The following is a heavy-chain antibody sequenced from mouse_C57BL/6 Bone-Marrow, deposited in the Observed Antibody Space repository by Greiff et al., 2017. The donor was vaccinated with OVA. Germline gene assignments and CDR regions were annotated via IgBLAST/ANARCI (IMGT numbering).Heavy chain of an antibody. J-gene: IGHJ4*01. V-gene: IGHV5-16*01. Sequence: EVQVVESEGGLVQPGSSMKLSCTASGFTFSDYYMAWVRQVPEKGLEWVANINYDGSSTYYLDSLKSRFIISRDNAKNILYLQMSSLKSEDTATYYCATYGIFYYAMDYWGQGTSVTVSS. D-gene: IGHD1-1*02. CDR3: ATYGIFYYAMDY. CDR1: GFTFSDYY. CDR2: INYDGSST.